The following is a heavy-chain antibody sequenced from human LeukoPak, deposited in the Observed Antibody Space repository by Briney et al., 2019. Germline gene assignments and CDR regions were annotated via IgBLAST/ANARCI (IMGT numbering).Heavy chain of an antibody. V-gene: IGHV3-23*01. CDR1: GFTFSSYA. CDR2: ISGSGGST. Sequence: PGGSLRLSCAASGFTFSSYAMSWVRQAPGKGLEWVSAISGSGGSTYYADSVKGRFTISRDNSKNTLYLQMNSLRAEDTAVYYCAKDRIVVVVAAPYDYWGQGTLVTVSS. D-gene: IGHD2-15*01. CDR3: AKDRIVVVVAAPYDY. J-gene: IGHJ4*02.